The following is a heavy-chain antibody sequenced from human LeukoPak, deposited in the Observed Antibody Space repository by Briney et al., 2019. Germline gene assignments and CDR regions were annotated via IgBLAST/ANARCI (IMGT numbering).Heavy chain of an antibody. J-gene: IGHJ4*02. D-gene: IGHD3-22*01. Sequence: SETLSLTCTVSGGSISSSSYYWGWIRQPPGKGLEWIGTIYYSGSTYYNPSLKSRVTISVDTSKNQFYLKLSSATAADTAVYYCASYRSGYADYWGQGTLVTVSS. CDR2: IYYSGST. V-gene: IGHV4-39*01. CDR1: GGSISSSSYY. CDR3: ASYRSGYADY.